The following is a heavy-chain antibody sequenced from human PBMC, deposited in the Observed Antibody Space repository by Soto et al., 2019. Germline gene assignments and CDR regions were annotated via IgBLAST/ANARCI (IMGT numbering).Heavy chain of an antibody. J-gene: IGHJ4*02. CDR3: ARHLTLDIDYGDLYFDY. V-gene: IGHV5-51*01. CDR1: GYSFASYW. Sequence: EVQLVQSGAEVKKPGESLKISCKGSGYSFASYWIGWVRQMPGKGLEWMGIIYPGDSDTRYSPSFQGQVTISADKSISTAYLQWSSLKASDTAMYYCARHLTLDIDYGDLYFDYWGQGTLVTVSS. CDR2: IYPGDSDT. D-gene: IGHD4-17*01.